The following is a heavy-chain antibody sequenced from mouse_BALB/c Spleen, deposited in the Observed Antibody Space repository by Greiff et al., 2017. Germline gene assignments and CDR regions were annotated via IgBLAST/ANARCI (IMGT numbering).Heavy chain of an antibody. V-gene: IGHV1S81*02. CDR3: ANGNYGYFDV. D-gene: IGHD2-1*01. J-gene: IGHJ1*01. CDR2: INPSNGRT. CDR1: GYTFTSYW. Sequence: QVQLQQPGAELVKPGASVKLSCKASGYTFTSYWMHWVKQRPGQGLEWIGEINPSNGRTNYNEKFKSKATLTVDKSSSTAYMQLSSLTSEDSAVYYCANGNYGYFDVWGAGTTVTVSS.